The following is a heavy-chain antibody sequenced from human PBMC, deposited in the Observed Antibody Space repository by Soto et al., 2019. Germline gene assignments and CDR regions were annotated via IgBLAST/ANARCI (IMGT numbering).Heavy chain of an antibody. CDR1: GGSISSYY. CDR3: ARRPWNYDFWSGIQGDAFDI. V-gene: IGHV4-59*08. CDR2: IYYSGST. Sequence: SETLSLTCTVSGGSISSYYWSWIRQPPGKGLEWIGYIYYSGSTNYSPSLKSRVTISVDTSKNQFSLKLSSVTAADTAVYYCARRPWNYDFWSGIQGDAFDIWGQGTMVT. J-gene: IGHJ3*02. D-gene: IGHD3-3*01.